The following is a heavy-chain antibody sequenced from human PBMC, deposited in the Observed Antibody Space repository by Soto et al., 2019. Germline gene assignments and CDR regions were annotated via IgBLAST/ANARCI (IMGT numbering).Heavy chain of an antibody. CDR3: AREPVPDHVYYGLDV. CDR2: IYYSGST. J-gene: IGHJ6*02. CDR1: GYSISSGYY. Sequence: PSETLSLTCAVSGYSISSGYYWNWIRQSPGKGLEWIGYIYYSGSTYYNPSLKSRVTMFVDTSNNQFSLKLTSVTVADTAVYYCAREPVPDHVYYGLDVWGQGTTVTVSS. D-gene: IGHD2-8*01. V-gene: IGHV4-30-4*01.